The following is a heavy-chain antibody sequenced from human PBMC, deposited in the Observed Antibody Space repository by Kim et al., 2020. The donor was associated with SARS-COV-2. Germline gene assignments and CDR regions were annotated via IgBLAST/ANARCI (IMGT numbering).Heavy chain of an antibody. CDR1: GCSISSSSYY. CDR2: IYYSGST. CDR3: ARRYCSGGSCYSRFDY. J-gene: IGHJ4*02. Sequence: SETLSLTCTVSGCSISSSSYYWGWIRQPPGKGLEWIGSIYYSGSTYYNPSLKSRVTISVDTSKNQFSLKLSSVTAADTAVYYCARRYCSGGSCYSRFDYWGQRTLVTVSS. D-gene: IGHD2-15*01. V-gene: IGHV4-39*01.